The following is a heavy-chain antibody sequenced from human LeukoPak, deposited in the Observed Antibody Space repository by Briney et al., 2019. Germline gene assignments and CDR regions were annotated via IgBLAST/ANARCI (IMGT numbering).Heavy chain of an antibody. V-gene: IGHV4-61*01. CDR3: ASGGDWNYGGYYFDY. J-gene: IGHJ4*02. CDR2: IYYSGST. Sequence: SETLSLTCTVSGGSISSSSYYWSWIRQPPGKGLEWIGYIYYSGSTNYNPSLKSRVTISVDTSKNQFSLKLSSVTAADTAVYYCASGGDWNYGGYYFDYWGQGTLVTVSS. CDR1: GGSISSSSYY. D-gene: IGHD1-7*01.